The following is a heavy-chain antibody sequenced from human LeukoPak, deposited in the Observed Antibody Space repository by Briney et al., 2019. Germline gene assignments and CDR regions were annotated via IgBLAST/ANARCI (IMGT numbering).Heavy chain of an antibody. V-gene: IGHV3-53*01. CDR2: IYSGGST. Sequence: GGSLRLSCAASGFTVSSNYMSWVRQAPGKGLEWVSVIYSGGSTYYADSVKGRFTISRDNSKNTLYLQMNSLRAEDTAVYYCARGGEAAAGYFDYWGQGTLVTVSS. D-gene: IGHD6-13*01. CDR3: ARGGEAAAGYFDY. J-gene: IGHJ4*02. CDR1: GFTVSSNY.